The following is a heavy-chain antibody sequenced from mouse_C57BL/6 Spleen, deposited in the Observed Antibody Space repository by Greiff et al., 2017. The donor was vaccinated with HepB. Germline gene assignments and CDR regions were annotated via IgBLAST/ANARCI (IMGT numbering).Heavy chain of an antibody. J-gene: IGHJ3*01. CDR3: TTGYYGGFAY. D-gene: IGHD1-2*01. Sequence: EVQLQQPGAELVRPGASVKLSCTASGFNIKDDYMHWVKQRPEQGLEWIGWIDPENGDTEYASKFQGKATITADTSSNTAYLQLSSLTSEDTAVYYCTTGYYGGFAYWGQGTLVTVSA. V-gene: IGHV14-4*01. CDR1: GFNIKDDY. CDR2: IDPENGDT.